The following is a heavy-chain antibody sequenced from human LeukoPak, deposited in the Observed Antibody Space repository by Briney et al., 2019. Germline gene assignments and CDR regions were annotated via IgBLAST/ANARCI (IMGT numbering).Heavy chain of an antibody. CDR3: ARALHRPDY. CDR1: GFTFSSYS. Sequence: PGGSLRLSCAASGFTFSSYSMNWVRQAPGKGLEWVSYISSSSSTIYYADSVKGRFTISRDNAKNSLYLQMNSLRAEDTAVYYCARALHRPDYWGQGTLVTVPS. CDR2: ISSSSSTI. J-gene: IGHJ4*02. V-gene: IGHV3-48*01.